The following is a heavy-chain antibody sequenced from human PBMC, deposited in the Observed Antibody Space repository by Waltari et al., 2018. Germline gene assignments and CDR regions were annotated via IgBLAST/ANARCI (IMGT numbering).Heavy chain of an antibody. J-gene: IGHJ4*02. CDR3: ARGYYYDSSGYYNY. V-gene: IGHV1-8*02. CDR1: GYTFTYRY. CDR2: MNPNSGNT. Sequence: QMQLVQSGAEVKKTGSSVKVSCKASGYTFTYRYLHWVRQAPGQALEWMGWMNPNSGNTGYAQKFQGRVTMTRNTSISTAYMELSSLRSEDTAVYYCARGYYYDSSGYYNYWGQGTLVTVSS. D-gene: IGHD3-22*01.